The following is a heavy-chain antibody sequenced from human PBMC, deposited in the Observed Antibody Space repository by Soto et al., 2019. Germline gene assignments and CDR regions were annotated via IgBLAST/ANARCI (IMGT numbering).Heavy chain of an antibody. J-gene: IGHJ5*02. CDR2: ISGSGGST. D-gene: IGHD6-19*01. V-gene: IGHV3-23*01. CDR1: GFTFSSYA. CDR3: AKDTPYPAVAATNWFDP. Sequence: EVQLLESGGGLVQPGGSLRLSCAASGFTFSSYAMSWVRQAPGKGLEWVSAISGSGGSTYYADSVKGRFTISRDNSKNTLYLQMNSLRAEDTAVYYCAKDTPYPAVAATNWFDPWGQGTLVTVSS.